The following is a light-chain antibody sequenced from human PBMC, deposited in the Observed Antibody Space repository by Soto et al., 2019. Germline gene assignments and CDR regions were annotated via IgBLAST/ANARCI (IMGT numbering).Light chain of an antibody. Sequence: DIQMTQSPSTLSASVGDRVTLTCRASQSINNWLAWYQQKPGKAPKLLIYKASSLESGVPSRFSGSGSGTEFTLTISGLQPDDFATYYCQEYNSHWTFGQGTKVEIK. V-gene: IGKV1-5*03. CDR2: KAS. J-gene: IGKJ1*01. CDR3: QEYNSHWT. CDR1: QSINNW.